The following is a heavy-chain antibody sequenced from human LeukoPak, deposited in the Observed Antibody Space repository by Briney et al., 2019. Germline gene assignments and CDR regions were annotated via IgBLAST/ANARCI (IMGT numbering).Heavy chain of an antibody. Sequence: SETLSLTCAVYGGSFSGYYWSWIRQPPGKGLEWIGEINHSGSTNYNPSLKSRVTISVDTSKNQFSLKLSSVTAADTAVYYCASSSTSYYYYGMDVWGQGTTVTVSS. CDR1: GGSFSGYY. J-gene: IGHJ6*02. D-gene: IGHD2-2*01. CDR2: INHSGST. CDR3: ASSSTSYYYYGMDV. V-gene: IGHV4-34*01.